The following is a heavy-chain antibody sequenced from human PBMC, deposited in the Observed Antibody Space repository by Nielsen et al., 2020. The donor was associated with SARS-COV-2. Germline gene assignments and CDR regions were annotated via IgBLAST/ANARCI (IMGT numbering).Heavy chain of an antibody. V-gene: IGHV3-21*01. CDR3: AKDLNYEGY. D-gene: IGHD3-3*01. J-gene: IGHJ4*02. Sequence: GESLKISCAASGLSLRSYTMHWVRQAPGKGLEWVSSIYSSGTYTNYADSVKGRFTISRDNAKNTLYLQMNSLRSEDTALYYCAKDLNYEGYWGQGTLVTVSS. CDR2: IYSSGTYT. CDR1: GLSLRSYT.